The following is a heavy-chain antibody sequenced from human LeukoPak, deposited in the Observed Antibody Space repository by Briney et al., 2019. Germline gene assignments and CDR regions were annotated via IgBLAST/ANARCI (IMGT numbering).Heavy chain of an antibody. V-gene: IGHV4-4*02. CDR1: TDSITSNW. J-gene: IGHJ4*02. CDR2: VHKSGST. Sequence: KPSETLSLTCAVSTDSITSNWWSWVRQPPGKGLEWIGEVHKSGSTNYYPSLQSRVTISIDKSKNQIALELTSVTAADTAVYYCAKEIVGAPTPGAYWGQGILVTVS. D-gene: IGHD1-26*01. CDR3: AKEIVGAPTPGAY.